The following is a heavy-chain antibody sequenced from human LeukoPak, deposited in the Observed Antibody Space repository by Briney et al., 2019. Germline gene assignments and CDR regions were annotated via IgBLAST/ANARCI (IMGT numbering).Heavy chain of an antibody. D-gene: IGHD3-22*01. J-gene: IGHJ4*02. CDR2: ISAYNGNT. Sequence: ASVKVSCKASGYTFTSYGISWVRQAPGQGLEWMGWISAYNGNTNYAQKLQGRVTMTTDTSTSTAYMELRSLRSDDTAVYYCARDKYYDSSVGTIMGYWGQGTLVTVSS. V-gene: IGHV1-18*01. CDR1: GYTFTSYG. CDR3: ARDKYYDSSVGTIMGY.